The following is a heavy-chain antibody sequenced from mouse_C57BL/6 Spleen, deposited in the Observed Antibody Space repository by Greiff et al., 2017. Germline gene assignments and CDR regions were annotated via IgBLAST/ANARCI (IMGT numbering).Heavy chain of an antibody. D-gene: IGHD4-1*01. CDR1: GYTFTSYW. Sequence: QVHVKQPGAELVKPGASVKMSCKASGYTFTSYWLTWVKQRPGQGLEWIGDIYPGSGSTNYNEKFKSKATLTVDTSSSTAYMQLSSLTSEDSAVYYCARSGLTGGFAYWGQGTLVTVSA. J-gene: IGHJ3*01. CDR3: ARSGLTGGFAY. CDR2: IYPGSGST. V-gene: IGHV1-55*01.